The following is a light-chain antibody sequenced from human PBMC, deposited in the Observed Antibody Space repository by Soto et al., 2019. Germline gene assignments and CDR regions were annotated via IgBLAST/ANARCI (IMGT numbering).Light chain of an antibody. CDR1: SSNIGAGYD. CDR3: QSYDSTLSARYV. Sequence: QSVLTQPPSVSGAPGQRVTISCTGSSSNIGAGYDVHWYQQRPGTAPKLLIFGNTNRPSGVPDRFSGFKSGTSASLAITGLQAEDEGDYYCQSYDSTLSARYVFGTGTKVTVL. J-gene: IGLJ1*01. V-gene: IGLV1-40*01. CDR2: GNT.